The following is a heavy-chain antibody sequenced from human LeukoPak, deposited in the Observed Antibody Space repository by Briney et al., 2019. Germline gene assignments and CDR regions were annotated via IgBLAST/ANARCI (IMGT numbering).Heavy chain of an antibody. CDR1: GYTFTSYG. CDR2: ISAYNGNT. V-gene: IGHV1-18*01. Sequence: ASVKVSCKASGYTFTSYGISWVRQASGQGLEWMGWISAYNGNTNYAQKLQGRVTMTTDTSTSTAYMELRSLRSDDTAVYYCARTIEGYYADPSIDYWGQGTLVTVSS. D-gene: IGHD3-22*01. J-gene: IGHJ4*02. CDR3: ARTIEGYYADPSIDY.